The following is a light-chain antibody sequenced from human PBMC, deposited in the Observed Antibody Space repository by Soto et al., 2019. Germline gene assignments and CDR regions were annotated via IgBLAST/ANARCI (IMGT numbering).Light chain of an antibody. J-gene: IGLJ1*01. Sequence: QPALTKPASVSGSPGQSITISCTGTSSDVGGYNYVSWYQQHPGKAPKLMIYEVSNRPSGVSNRFSGSKSGNTASLTISGLQAEDEADYYCSSYTSSSTYVFGTGTKVTLL. V-gene: IGLV2-14*01. CDR1: SSDVGGYNY. CDR3: SSYTSSSTYV. CDR2: EVS.